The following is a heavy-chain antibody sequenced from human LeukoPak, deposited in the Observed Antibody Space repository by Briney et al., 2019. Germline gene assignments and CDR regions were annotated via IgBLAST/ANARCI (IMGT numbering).Heavy chain of an antibody. CDR1: GYSISSGYY. Sequence: SETLSLTCTVSGYSISSGYYWGWIRQPPGKGLEWIGSIYNSGSTYYNPSLKSRVTISVDTSKSQFSLKLSSVTAADTALYYCARAYSSSWYWNWFDPWGQGTLVAVSS. CDR3: ARAYSSSWYWNWFDP. V-gene: IGHV4-38-2*02. CDR2: IYNSGST. J-gene: IGHJ5*02. D-gene: IGHD6-13*01.